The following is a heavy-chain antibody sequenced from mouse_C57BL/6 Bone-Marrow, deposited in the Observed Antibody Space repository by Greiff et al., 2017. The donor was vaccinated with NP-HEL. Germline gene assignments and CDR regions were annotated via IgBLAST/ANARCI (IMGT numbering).Heavy chain of an antibody. Sequence: QVQLQQSGAELARPGASVKMSCKASGYTFTSYTMHWVKQRPGQGLEWIGYINPSSGYTKYTQKFKDKSTLTADKSSSTAYMQLSSRTSEDTAIYDCARTYRNSNWDFDVWGTGTTVTVSS. CDR3: ARTYRNSNWDFDV. D-gene: IGHD2-5*01. CDR1: GYTFTSYT. J-gene: IGHJ1*03. CDR2: INPSSGYT. V-gene: IGHV1-4*01.